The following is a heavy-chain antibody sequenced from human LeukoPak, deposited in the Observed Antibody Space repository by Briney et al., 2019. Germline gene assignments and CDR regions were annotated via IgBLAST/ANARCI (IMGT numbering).Heavy chain of an antibody. CDR2: ISSSGTTI. CDR1: GFTFSSYE. CDR3: ARRYCSTTSCLFDN. V-gene: IGHV3-48*03. D-gene: IGHD2-2*01. Sequence: GGSLILSCAASGFTFSSYEMNWVRQAPGKGLQWVSDISSSGTTIYYADSVKGRFTISRDNAKNSLYLQMNSLRAEDTAVYYCARRYCSTTSCLFDNWGQGTLVTVSS. J-gene: IGHJ4*02.